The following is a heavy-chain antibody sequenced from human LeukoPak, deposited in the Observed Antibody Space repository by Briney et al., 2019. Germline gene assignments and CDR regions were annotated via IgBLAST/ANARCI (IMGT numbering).Heavy chain of an antibody. CDR3: ARVTGYMIEDYFDY. V-gene: IGHV4-4*02. Sequence: SETLSLTCAVSGGSISSSNWWSWVRRPPGKGLEWIGEIYHSGSTNYNPSLKSRVTISVDTSKNQFSLRLRSVTAADTAVYYCARVTGYMIEDYFDYWGQGTLVTVSS. CDR2: IYHSGST. J-gene: IGHJ4*02. D-gene: IGHD3-22*01. CDR1: GGSISSSNW.